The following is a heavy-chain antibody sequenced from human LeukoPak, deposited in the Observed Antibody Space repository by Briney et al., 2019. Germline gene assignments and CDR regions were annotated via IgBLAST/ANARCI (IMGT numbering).Heavy chain of an antibody. CDR3: TYTSSSGVVY. CDR1: GFTFSVSA. D-gene: IGHD6-6*01. CDR2: IRNKANNYAT. J-gene: IGHJ4*02. Sequence: GGSLRLSCAASGFTFSVSAIYWVRQASGKGLEWVGRIRNKANNYATAYAASVKGRFTISREDSKNTAYLQMNSLKTEDTAVYYCTYTSSSGVVYWGQGTLVTVSS. V-gene: IGHV3-73*01.